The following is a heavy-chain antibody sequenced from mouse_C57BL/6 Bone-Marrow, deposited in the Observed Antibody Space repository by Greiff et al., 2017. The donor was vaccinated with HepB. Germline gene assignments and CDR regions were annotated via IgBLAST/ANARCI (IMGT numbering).Heavy chain of an antibody. Sequence: EVMLVESEGGLVQPGSSMKLSCTASGFTFSDYYMAWVRQVPEKGLEWVANINYDGSSTYYLDSLKSRFIISRDNAKNILYLQMSSLKSEDTATYYCARDPSTYWYFDVWGTGTTVTVSS. CDR1: GFTFSDYY. D-gene: IGHD2-10*02. V-gene: IGHV5-16*01. J-gene: IGHJ1*03. CDR2: INYDGSST. CDR3: ARDPSTYWYFDV.